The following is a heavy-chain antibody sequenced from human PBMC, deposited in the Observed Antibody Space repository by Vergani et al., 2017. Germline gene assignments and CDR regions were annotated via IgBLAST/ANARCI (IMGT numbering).Heavy chain of an antibody. V-gene: IGHV2-26*01. Sequence: QVTLKESGPVLVKPTETLTLTCTVSGFSLSNARMGVSWIRQPPGKALEWLANIFSNDEKSYRPSLKSRLTISKDTSKSQVVLTRTNMDPVDTSTYYCARSYNWNYVWFDPWGQGTLVTVSS. J-gene: IGHJ5*02. D-gene: IGHD1-7*01. CDR2: IFSNDEK. CDR3: ARSYNWNYVWFDP. CDR1: GFSLSNARMG.